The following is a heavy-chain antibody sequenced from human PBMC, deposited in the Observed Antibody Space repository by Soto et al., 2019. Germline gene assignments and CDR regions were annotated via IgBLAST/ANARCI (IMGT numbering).Heavy chain of an antibody. V-gene: IGHV4-59*01. J-gene: IGHJ4*02. CDR3: ARSPQYSSGWNGGFAY. Sequence: SETLSLTCDVSGDFLTTYYWNWIRQSPGKGLEWIGYIFYGGHTNYNPSLRGRATISVDTSKNQFSLKSSSVTAADTAVYYCARSPQYSSGWNGGFAYWGQGTLVTVSS. CDR2: IFYGGHT. D-gene: IGHD6-19*01. CDR1: GDFLTTYY.